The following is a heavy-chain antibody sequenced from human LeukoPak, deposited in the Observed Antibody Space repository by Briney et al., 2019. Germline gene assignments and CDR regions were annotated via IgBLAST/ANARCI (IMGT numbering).Heavy chain of an antibody. Sequence: ASVKVSCKASGCTFTGYYMHWVRQAPGQGLEWMGRINPNSGGTNYAQKFQGRVTMSRDTSISTAYMELSRLRSDDTAVYYCARDALVIYDSSGYYFWGQGTLVTVSS. D-gene: IGHD3-22*01. J-gene: IGHJ4*02. CDR3: ARDALVIYDSSGYYF. V-gene: IGHV1-2*06. CDR2: INPNSGGT. CDR1: GCTFTGYY.